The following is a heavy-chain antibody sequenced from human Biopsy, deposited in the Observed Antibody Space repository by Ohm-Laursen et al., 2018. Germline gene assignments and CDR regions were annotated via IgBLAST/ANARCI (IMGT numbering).Heavy chain of an antibody. CDR2: IFYSANT. D-gene: IGHD3-3*01. V-gene: IGHV4-31*03. J-gene: IGHJ4*02. CDR1: GVSINGGRYY. Sequence: SQTLSLTCTVSGVSINGGRYYWNWIRHHPGKGLEWIGNIFYSANTYYNPSLKSRVTISVDTSKNQFSLKPSSVTAADTAVYYCARLEWRDTFFDFWGQGRLVTVSS. CDR3: ARLEWRDTFFDF.